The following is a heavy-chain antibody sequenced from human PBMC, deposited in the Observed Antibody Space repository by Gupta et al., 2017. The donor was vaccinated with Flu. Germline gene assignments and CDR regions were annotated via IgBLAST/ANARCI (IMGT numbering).Heavy chain of an antibody. CDR2: ISGSGTGI. D-gene: IGHD3-16*02. CDR1: GFIFSDYY. J-gene: IGHJ4*02. CDR3: ARGLRRLGELSPHFDH. Sequence: QVQLVESGGGLVRPGGSLRLSCGASGFIFSDYYMSWIRLAPGKGLEWLSYISGSGTGIFYADSVKGRFTISRDNTDNSLYLQMNDLRGDDAAVYFCARGLRRLGELSPHFDHWGQGTPVTVSS. V-gene: IGHV3-11*01.